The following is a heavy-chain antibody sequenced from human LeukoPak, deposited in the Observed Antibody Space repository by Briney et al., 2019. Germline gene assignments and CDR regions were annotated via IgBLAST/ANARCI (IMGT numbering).Heavy chain of an antibody. CDR2: INPNSGGT. CDR1: GYTFIGHY. J-gene: IGHJ5*02. D-gene: IGHD1-1*01. CDR3: ARGGSVLGTKSNWFDA. Sequence: ASVRVSRKASGYTFIGHYIHWVRQAPGQGLEWMGRINPNSGGTNYAQKFQGRVTMTRDASINTGYMELSRLRSDDTAVYYCARGGSVLGTKSNWFDAWGQGTLVAVFS. V-gene: IGHV1-2*06.